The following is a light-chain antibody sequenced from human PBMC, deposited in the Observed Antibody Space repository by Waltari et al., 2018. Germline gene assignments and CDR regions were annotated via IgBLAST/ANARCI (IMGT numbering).Light chain of an antibody. CDR2: GKN. J-gene: IGLJ2*01. Sequence: SELTQDTAVSVALGQTVRITCQGDSLRSYYASWYQQKPGQAPVLVIYGKNNRPSGIPDRFSGSSSGNTASLTITGAQAEDEADYYCNSRDSSGNHLVFGGGTKLTVL. CDR3: NSRDSSGNHLV. V-gene: IGLV3-19*01. CDR1: SLRSYY.